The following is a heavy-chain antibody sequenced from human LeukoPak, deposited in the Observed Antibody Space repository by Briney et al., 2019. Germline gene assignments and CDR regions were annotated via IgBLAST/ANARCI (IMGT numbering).Heavy chain of an antibody. D-gene: IGHD3-22*01. V-gene: IGHV3-21*01. Sequence: GGSLRLSCAASGFTFSTYSMSWVRQAPGKGLEWVSSVSTGSNYIYYADSVKGRFTISRDNDKNSLYLQMNSLRVEDTAVYYCEGFFSPSLTVFITGGVFNIGAKGTMVPVS. J-gene: IGHJ3*02. CDR3: EGFFSPSLTVFITGGVFNI. CDR1: GFTFSTYS. CDR2: VSTGSNYI.